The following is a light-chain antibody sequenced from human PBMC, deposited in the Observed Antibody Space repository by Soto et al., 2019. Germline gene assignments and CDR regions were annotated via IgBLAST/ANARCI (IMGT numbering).Light chain of an antibody. Sequence: QSVLTQPPSVSGAPGQRVTISCTGSSSNIGAGYDVHWYQQLPGAAPKLLIYGNTNRPSGVPDRFSGSRSATSASLAITGLQAEDEAGYYCQSYDNSLGDVGVFGGGTKLTVL. CDR3: QSYDNSLGDVGV. CDR1: SSNIGAGYD. CDR2: GNT. J-gene: IGLJ3*02. V-gene: IGLV1-40*01.